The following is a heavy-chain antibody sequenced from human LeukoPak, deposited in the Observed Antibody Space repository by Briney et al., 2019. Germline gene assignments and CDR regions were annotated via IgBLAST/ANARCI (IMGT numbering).Heavy chain of an antibody. Sequence: GGSLRLSCAASGFTFSSYSMNWVRQAPGKGLEWVSSISSSSSYIYYADSVKGRFTISRDNAKNSLYLQMNSLRAEDTAVYYCARAIQTYYYDSSGYSPFDYWSQGTLVTVSS. CDR3: ARAIQTYYYDSSGYSPFDY. V-gene: IGHV3-21*01. D-gene: IGHD3-22*01. CDR2: ISSSSSYI. J-gene: IGHJ4*02. CDR1: GFTFSSYS.